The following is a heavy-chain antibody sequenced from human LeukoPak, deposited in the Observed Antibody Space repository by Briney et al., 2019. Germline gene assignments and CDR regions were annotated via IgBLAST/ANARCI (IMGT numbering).Heavy chain of an antibody. D-gene: IGHD5-24*01. V-gene: IGHV4-59*08. CDR1: GGSISSYY. J-gene: IGHJ6*02. Sequence: PSETLSLTCAVYGGSISSYYWSWIRQPPGKGLEWIGYIYYSGSTNYNPSLKSRVTISVDTSKNQFSLKLSSVTAADTAVYYCARQGMATGYYYYGMDVWGQGTTVTVSS. CDR3: ARQGMATGYYYYGMDV. CDR2: IYYSGST.